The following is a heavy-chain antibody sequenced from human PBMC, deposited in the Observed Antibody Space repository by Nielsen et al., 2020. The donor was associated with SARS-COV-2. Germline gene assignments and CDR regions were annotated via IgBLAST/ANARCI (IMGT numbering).Heavy chain of an antibody. D-gene: IGHD6-19*01. CDR3: AKDIDGYGSGWYVNYYYYYGMDV. CDR2: ISWDGGST. J-gene: IGHJ6*02. CDR1: GFTFHYYA. Sequence: SLDISCAASGFTFHYYALHWVRQAPGKGLELVSLISWDGGSTYYPDSGKGRITISRDNSKNSLYLQMNSLRTEDTALYYWAKDIDGYGSGWYVNYYYYYGMDVWGQGTTVTVSS. V-gene: IGHV3-43*02.